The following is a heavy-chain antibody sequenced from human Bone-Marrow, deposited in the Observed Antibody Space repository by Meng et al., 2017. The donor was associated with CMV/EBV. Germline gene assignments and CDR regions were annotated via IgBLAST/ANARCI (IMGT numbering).Heavy chain of an antibody. CDR3: AKFDREIVVVPAAIRGGFGMDV. CDR1: GFTFSSYG. CDR2: IRYDGSNK. V-gene: IGHV3-30*02. D-gene: IGHD2-2*02. J-gene: IGHJ6*02. Sequence: GGSLRLSCAASGFTFSSYGMHWVRQAPGKGLEWVAFIRYDGSNKYYADSVKGRFTISRDNSKNTLYLQMNSLRAEDTAVYYCAKFDREIVVVPAAIRGGFGMDVWGQGTTVTVSS.